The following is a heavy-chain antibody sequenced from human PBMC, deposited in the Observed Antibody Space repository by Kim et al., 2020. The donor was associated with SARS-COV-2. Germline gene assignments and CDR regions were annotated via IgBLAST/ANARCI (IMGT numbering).Heavy chain of an antibody. CDR3: AAFRPNFPMIADAFDI. D-gene: IGHD3-22*01. J-gene: IGHJ3*02. Sequence: KFQERVTITRDMSTSTAYMELSSLRSEDTAVYYCAAFRPNFPMIADAFDIWGQGTMVTVSS. V-gene: IGHV1-58*01.